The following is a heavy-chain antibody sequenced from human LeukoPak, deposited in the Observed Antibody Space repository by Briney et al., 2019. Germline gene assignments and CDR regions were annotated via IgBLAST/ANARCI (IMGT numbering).Heavy chain of an antibody. J-gene: IGHJ3*02. CDR1: GYTFTGYY. CDR2: INPNSGGT. V-gene: IGHV1-2*02. Sequence: ASVKVSCKASGYTFTGYYMHWVRQAPGQGLEWMGWINPNSGGTNYAQKFQGRVTMTRDTSISTAYMELSRLRSDDTAVYYCARMYCSSTSCSSRTFDIWGQGTMVTVSS. CDR3: ARMYCSSTSCSSRTFDI. D-gene: IGHD2-2*01.